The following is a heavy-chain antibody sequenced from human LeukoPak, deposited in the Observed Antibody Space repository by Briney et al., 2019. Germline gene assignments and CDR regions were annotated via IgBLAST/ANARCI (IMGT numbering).Heavy chain of an antibody. Sequence: SETLSLTCTVSGGSISSYYWSWIRQPPGKGLEWIGYIYYSGSTNYNPSLKSRVTISVDTSKNQFSLKLSSVTAADTAVYYCARDRRAGSSGWFHDAFDIWGQGTMVTVSS. CDR1: GGSISSYY. D-gene: IGHD6-19*01. J-gene: IGHJ3*02. V-gene: IGHV4-59*01. CDR3: ARDRRAGSSGWFHDAFDI. CDR2: IYYSGST.